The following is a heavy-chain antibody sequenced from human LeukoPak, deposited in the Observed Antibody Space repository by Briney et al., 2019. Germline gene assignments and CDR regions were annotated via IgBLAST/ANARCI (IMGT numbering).Heavy chain of an antibody. V-gene: IGHV3-23*01. Sequence: GGSLRLSCAASGITFSTSAMSWVRQAPGKGLEWVSAISGSGGSTYYADSVKGRFTISRDNSKNTLYLQMNSPRAEDTAVYYCAKDPTMIVVVIPDYWGQGTLVTVSS. CDR2: ISGSGGST. CDR1: GITFSTSA. D-gene: IGHD3-22*01. CDR3: AKDPTMIVVVIPDY. J-gene: IGHJ4*02.